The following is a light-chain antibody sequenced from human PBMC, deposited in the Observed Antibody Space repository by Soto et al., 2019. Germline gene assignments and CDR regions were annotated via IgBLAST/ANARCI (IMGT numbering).Light chain of an antibody. J-gene: IGLJ2*01. Sequence: QAVLTQPPSVTGAPGRRVTISCTGSHSDIGAGYGVHWYQQFPHSAPKLLIYDTTNRPSGVPDRFSGSRSGTSASLAITGLQAEDEADYYCQSFDSSRIGLLFGGGTKVTVL. CDR2: DTT. V-gene: IGLV1-40*01. CDR3: QSFDSSRIGLL. CDR1: HSDIGAGYG.